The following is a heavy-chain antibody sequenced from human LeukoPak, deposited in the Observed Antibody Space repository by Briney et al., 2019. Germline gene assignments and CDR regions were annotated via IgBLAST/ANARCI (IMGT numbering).Heavy chain of an antibody. D-gene: IGHD6-13*01. Sequence: SETLSLTCAVYGGSFSGYYWSWIRQPPGKGLEWIGEINHSGSTNYNPSLKSRVTISVDTSKNQFSLKLSSVTAADTAVYYCARVRSSSWHVVPEFDYWGQGTLVTVSS. V-gene: IGHV4-34*01. J-gene: IGHJ4*02. CDR1: GGSFSGYY. CDR2: INHSGST. CDR3: ARVRSSSWHVVPEFDY.